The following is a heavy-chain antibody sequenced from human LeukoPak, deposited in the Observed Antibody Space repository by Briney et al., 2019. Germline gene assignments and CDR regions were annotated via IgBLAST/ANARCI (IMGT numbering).Heavy chain of an antibody. V-gene: IGHV1-2*02. CDR1: GYTFTGYY. CDR3: ARGGSRTYYYDSSGYYLGDY. D-gene: IGHD3-22*01. J-gene: IGHJ4*02. CDR2: INPNSGGT. Sequence: AAVKVSCKASGYTFTGYYMHWVRQAPGQGLEWMGWINPNSGGTNYAQKFQGRVTMTRDTSISTAYMELSRLRSDDTAVYYCARGGSRTYYYDSSGYYLGDYWGQGTLVTVSS.